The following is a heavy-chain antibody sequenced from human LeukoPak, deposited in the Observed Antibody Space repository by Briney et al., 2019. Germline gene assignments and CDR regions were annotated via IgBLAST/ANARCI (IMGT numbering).Heavy chain of an antibody. D-gene: IGHD3-10*01. CDR3: AKVGYGSGSTPLDY. CDR2: ISYDGYNE. CDR1: GFTFSSYV. V-gene: IGHV3-30-3*01. Sequence: GGSLRLSCAASGFTFSSYVMHWVRQAPGKGLEWVAAISYDGYNEYYADSVKGRFTISRDNSKNALFLQMNSLRPEDTAVYYCAKVGYGSGSTPLDYWGQGTLVTVSS. J-gene: IGHJ4*02.